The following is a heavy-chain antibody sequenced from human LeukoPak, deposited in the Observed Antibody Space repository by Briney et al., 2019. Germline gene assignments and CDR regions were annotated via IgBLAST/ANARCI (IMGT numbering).Heavy chain of an antibody. CDR1: GFTFSTYW. Sequence: GGSLRLSCAASGFTFSTYWMSWVRQGPGKGLEWVANIKQDGSKKYYVDSVKGRFTISRDNAKNSLYLQMNSLRAEDTAVYYCASKYNFGENWGQGTLVTVSS. V-gene: IGHV3-7*01. CDR2: IKQDGSKK. J-gene: IGHJ4*02. D-gene: IGHD1-1*01. CDR3: ASKYNFGEN.